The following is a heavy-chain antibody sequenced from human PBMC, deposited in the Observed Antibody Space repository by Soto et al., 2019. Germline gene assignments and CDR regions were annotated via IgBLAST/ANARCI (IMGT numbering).Heavy chain of an antibody. J-gene: IGHJ6*02. V-gene: IGHV1-46*01. CDR2: INPSGGST. CDR1: GYTFTSYY. Sequence: ASVKVSCKASGYTFTSYYMHWVRQAPGQGLEWMGIINPSGGSTSYAQKFQGRVTMTRDTSTSTVYMELSSLRSEDTAVYYCASGDSPYYDFWSGPFWYYGMDVWGQGTTVTSP. D-gene: IGHD3-3*01. CDR3: ASGDSPYYDFWSGPFWYYGMDV.